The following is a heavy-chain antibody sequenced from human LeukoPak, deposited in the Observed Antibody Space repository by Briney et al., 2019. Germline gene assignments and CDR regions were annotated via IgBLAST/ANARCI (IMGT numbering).Heavy chain of an antibody. J-gene: IGHJ4*02. Sequence: SVKVSCKASGGTFSSYAISWVRQAPGQGLEWMGRIIPILGIENYAQKFQGRVTITADKSTSTAYMELSSLRSEDTAVYYCARVAVRGVTPYYFDYWGQGTLVTVSS. D-gene: IGHD3-10*01. CDR2: IIPILGIE. CDR3: ARVAVRGVTPYYFDY. V-gene: IGHV1-69*04. CDR1: GGTFSSYA.